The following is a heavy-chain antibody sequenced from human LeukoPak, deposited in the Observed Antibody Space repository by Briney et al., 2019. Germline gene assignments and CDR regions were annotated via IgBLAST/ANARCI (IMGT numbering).Heavy chain of an antibody. CDR2: INPNSGGT. Sequence: ASVKVSCKASGYTFTGYYMHWVRQAPGQGLEWMGRINPNSGGTNYAQKLQGRVTMTTDTSTSTAYMELRSLRSDDTAVYYCARAEVGIQLWSDAFDIWGQGTMVTVSS. D-gene: IGHD5-18*01. CDR3: ARAEVGIQLWSDAFDI. J-gene: IGHJ3*02. V-gene: IGHV1-2*06. CDR1: GYTFTGYY.